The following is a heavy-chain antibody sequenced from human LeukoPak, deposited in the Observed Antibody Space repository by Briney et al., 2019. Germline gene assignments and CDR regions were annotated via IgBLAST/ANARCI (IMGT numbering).Heavy chain of an antibody. V-gene: IGHV3-30*01. Sequence: GGSLRLSCAASGFTFSSCAVHWARQAPGKGLEWVAIISYDGSNKYYADSVKGRFTISRDNSKNTLYLQMNSLRAEDTAVYYCARDSPSRDSSDYMDVWGKGTTVTVSS. D-gene: IGHD6-6*01. CDR1: GFTFSSCA. CDR3: ARDSPSRDSSDYMDV. J-gene: IGHJ6*03. CDR2: ISYDGSNK.